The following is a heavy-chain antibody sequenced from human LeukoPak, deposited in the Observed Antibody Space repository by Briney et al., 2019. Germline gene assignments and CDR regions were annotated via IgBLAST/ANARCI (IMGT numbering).Heavy chain of an antibody. CDR2: IIPIFGTA. V-gene: IGHV1-69*05. CDR1: GGTFSSYA. Sequence: GASVKVSCKASGGTFSSYAISWVRQAPGQGLEWMGGIIPIFGTANYAQKFQGRVTITTGESTSTAYMELSSLRSEDTAVYYCARGANYCSGGSCYPSWFDPWGQGTLVTVSS. CDR3: ARGANYCSGGSCYPSWFDP. D-gene: IGHD2-15*01. J-gene: IGHJ5*02.